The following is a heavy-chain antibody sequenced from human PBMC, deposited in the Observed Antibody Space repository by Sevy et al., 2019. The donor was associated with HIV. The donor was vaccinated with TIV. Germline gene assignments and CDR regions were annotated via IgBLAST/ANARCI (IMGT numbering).Heavy chain of an antibody. CDR2: ISGSGGST. J-gene: IGHJ4*02. CDR3: AKSLEYCTNGVCGYSDY. Sequence: GSLRLSCAASGFTFSNYAMTWVRQAPGKGLEWVSGISGSGGSTNYADSVKGRFTISRDNSKNTLYRQMNSLRAEDTAVYYCAKSLEYCTNGVCGYSDYWGQGTLVTVSS. D-gene: IGHD2-8*01. CDR1: GFTFSNYA. V-gene: IGHV3-23*01.